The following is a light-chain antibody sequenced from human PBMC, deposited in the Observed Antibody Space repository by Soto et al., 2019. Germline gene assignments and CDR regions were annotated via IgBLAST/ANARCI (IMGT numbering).Light chain of an antibody. CDR2: AAS. V-gene: IGKV3-20*01. Sequence: EIVLTQSPGTLSLSQGERATLSCRASETIRGLLAWYQQRPGQAPRLLMYAASSRATGIPDRFSGSESGTDFTLTISRLEPEDFAVYYCHQYGRSPWTFGQGTKVDIK. CDR3: HQYGRSPWT. J-gene: IGKJ1*01. CDR1: ETIRGL.